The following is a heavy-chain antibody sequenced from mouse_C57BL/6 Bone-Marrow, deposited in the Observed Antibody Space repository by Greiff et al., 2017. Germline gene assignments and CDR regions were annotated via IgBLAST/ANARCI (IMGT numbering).Heavy chain of an antibody. V-gene: IGHV1-64*01. CDR3: ARGSSGLFAY. Sequence: QVQLQQPGAELVKPGASVTLSCKASGYTFTSYWMHGVKQRPGPGLEWIGMIHPNSGSTNYNEKFKSKATLTVDKSSRTAYMQLSSLTSEDSAVYYCARGSSGLFAYWGQGTLVTVSA. D-gene: IGHD1-1*01. J-gene: IGHJ3*01. CDR2: IHPNSGST. CDR1: GYTFTSYW.